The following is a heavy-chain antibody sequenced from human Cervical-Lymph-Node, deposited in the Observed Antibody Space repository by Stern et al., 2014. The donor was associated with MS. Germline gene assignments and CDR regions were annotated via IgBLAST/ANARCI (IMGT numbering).Heavy chain of an antibody. V-gene: IGHV1-69*06. CDR2: IIPIFDTT. Sequence: VQLVESGPEVTKPGSSVRVSCKASGYTFGPYTLVWVRQAPGQGLEWMGGIIPIFDTTKYAQNFQGRVPITADKSTTTAYMELRSLRSDDTAVYYCARDSTLTGTKGFDYWGQGTLVTVSS. D-gene: IGHD1-7*01. CDR1: GYTFGPYT. CDR3: ARDSTLTGTKGFDY. J-gene: IGHJ4*02.